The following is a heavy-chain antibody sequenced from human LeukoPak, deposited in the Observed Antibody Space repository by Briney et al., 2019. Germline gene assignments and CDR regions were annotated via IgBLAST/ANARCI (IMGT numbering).Heavy chain of an antibody. J-gene: IGHJ4*02. CDR1: GGSISSGGYY. V-gene: IGHV4-31*03. CDR2: IYYSGST. D-gene: IGHD3-10*01. CDR3: ARDYYDSGSSAL. Sequence: PSQTLSLTCTVSGGSISSGGYYWSWIRQHPGKGLEWIGYIYYSGSTYYNPSLKSRVTISVDTSKNQFSLKLSSVTAADTAVYYCARDYYDSGSSALWGQGTLVTVSS.